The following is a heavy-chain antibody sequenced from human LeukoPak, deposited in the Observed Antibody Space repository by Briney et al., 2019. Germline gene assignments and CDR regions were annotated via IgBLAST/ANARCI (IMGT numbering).Heavy chain of an antibody. J-gene: IGHJ4*02. Sequence: GRSLRLSCAASGFTFSSYGMHWVRQAPGKGLEWVSTFKTKYHQVYYAESVRGRFTISTDNSRNTVFLQMNSLRADDTALYYCARSVPDYTRFDYWGQGALVTVSS. V-gene: IGHV3-33*01. D-gene: IGHD4-11*01. CDR1: GFTFSSYG. CDR2: FKTKYHQV. CDR3: ARSVPDYTRFDY.